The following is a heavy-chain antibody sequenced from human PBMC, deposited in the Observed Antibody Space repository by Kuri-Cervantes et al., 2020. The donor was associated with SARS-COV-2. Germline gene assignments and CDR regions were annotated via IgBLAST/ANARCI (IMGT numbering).Heavy chain of an antibody. CDR1: GYTLTELS. V-gene: IGHV1-8*01. CDR3: YCAPKEGFDS. Sequence: ASVKVSCKVSGYTLTELSMHWVRQATGQGLEWMGMVKTNSGNTLYAQFFQGRVTMTRGIFTSTVYMELSSLTSEDTAIYYCYCAPKEGFDSWGQGTLVTVSS. J-gene: IGHJ4*02. CDR2: VKTNSGNT. D-gene: IGHD2-21*01.